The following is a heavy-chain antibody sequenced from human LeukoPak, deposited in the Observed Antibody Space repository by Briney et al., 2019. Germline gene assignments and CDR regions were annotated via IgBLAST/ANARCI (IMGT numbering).Heavy chain of an antibody. CDR3: ARGIQYYVVWSGYDTELDY. J-gene: IGHJ4*02. V-gene: IGHV3-21*01. CDR2: ISSSSSYI. D-gene: IGHD3-3*01. CDR1: GFTFSSYS. Sequence: GGSLRLSCAASGFTFSSYSMNWLRQAPGKGLEWVSSISSSSSYIYYADSVKGRFTISRDNAKNSLYLQMNSLRAEDTAVYYCARGIQYYVVWSGYDTELDYWGQGTLVTVSS.